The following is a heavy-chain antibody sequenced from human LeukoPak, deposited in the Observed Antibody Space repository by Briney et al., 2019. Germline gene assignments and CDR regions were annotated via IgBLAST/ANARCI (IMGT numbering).Heavy chain of an antibody. CDR3: AELGITMIGGV. D-gene: IGHD3-10*02. J-gene: IGHJ6*04. V-gene: IGHV3-21*01. CDR1: GFTLSSYS. Sequence: GGSLRLSCAASGFTLSSYSMNWVRQAPGKGLEWVSFISTSSSYIYYADSVKGRFIISRDNARKSLYLQMNSLRAEDTAVYYCAELGITMIGGVWGKGTTVTISS. CDR2: ISTSSSYI.